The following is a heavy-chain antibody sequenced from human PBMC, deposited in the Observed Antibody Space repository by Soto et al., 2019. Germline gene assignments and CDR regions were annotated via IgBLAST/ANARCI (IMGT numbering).Heavy chain of an antibody. CDR1: GDSVSSNSAT. D-gene: IGHD2-15*01. CDR2: TYLRSKWYN. CDR3: ARAAVAFDAFDL. Sequence: QLQQSGPGLVKPSQTLSLTCGISGDSVSSNSATWNWIRQSPSRGLEWLGRTYLRSKWYNEYAVSVKCRIAIRPDTSKSHFYLQLSSVTPEDTAVYFCARAAVAFDAFDLWGQGTVVTVSS. J-gene: IGHJ3*01. V-gene: IGHV6-1*01.